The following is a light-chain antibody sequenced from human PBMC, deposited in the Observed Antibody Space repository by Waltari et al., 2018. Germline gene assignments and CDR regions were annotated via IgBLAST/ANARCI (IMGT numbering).Light chain of an antibody. Sequence: QSALPQPASVSGSPGQSITISCTGTSRDVGGYNYVSWYQQQPGKAPKLMLYEVTHRPSGVPTLFSVSKSGNTASLPISGLQSEDEADYYCSSYTSSSTLVVGGGTKLTVL. CDR1: SRDVGGYNY. J-gene: IGLJ2*01. CDR2: EVT. CDR3: SSYTSSSTLV. V-gene: IGLV2-14*01.